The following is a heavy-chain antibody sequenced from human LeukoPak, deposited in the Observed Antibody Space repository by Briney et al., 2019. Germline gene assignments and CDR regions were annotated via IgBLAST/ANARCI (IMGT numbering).Heavy chain of an antibody. V-gene: IGHV5-51*01. CDR1: GYSFTSYW. J-gene: IGHJ4*02. CDR2: IYPGDSDT. D-gene: IGHD6-19*01. CDR3: ARRIAVAGTPFDY. Sequence: GESLKIPCKGSGYSFTSYWIGWVRQMPGKGLEWMGIIYPGDSDTRYSPSFQGQVTISADKSISTAYLQWSSLKASDTAMYYCARRIAVAGTPFDYWGQGTLVTVSS.